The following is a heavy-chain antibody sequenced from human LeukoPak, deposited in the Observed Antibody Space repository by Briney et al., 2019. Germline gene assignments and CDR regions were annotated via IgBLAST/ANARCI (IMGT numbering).Heavy chain of an antibody. Sequence: PSETLSLTCAVYGGSFSGYYWSWIRQPPGKGLEWIGEINHSGSTNYNPSLKSRVTISVDTSKNQFSLKLSSVTAADTAVYYCARLLVGTLYYFDYWAREPWSPSPQ. V-gene: IGHV4-34*01. J-gene: IGHJ4*02. CDR2: INHSGST. CDR1: GGSFSGYY. D-gene: IGHD2-21*02. CDR3: ARLLVGTLYYFDY.